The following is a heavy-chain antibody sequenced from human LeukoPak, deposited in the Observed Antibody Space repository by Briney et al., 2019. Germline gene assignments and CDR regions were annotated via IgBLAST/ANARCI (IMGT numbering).Heavy chain of an antibody. CDR3: TTAVVSYSSSSVGYYFDY. J-gene: IGHJ4*02. Sequence: PGGSLRLSCAASGFTFSNAWMSWVRQAPGKGLEWVGRIKSKTDGGTTDYAAPVKGRFTISRDDSKNTLYLQMNSLKTEDTAVYYCTTAVVSYSSSSVGYYFDYWGQGTLVTVSS. CDR2: IKSKTDGGTT. CDR1: GFTFSNAW. D-gene: IGHD6-6*01. V-gene: IGHV3-15*01.